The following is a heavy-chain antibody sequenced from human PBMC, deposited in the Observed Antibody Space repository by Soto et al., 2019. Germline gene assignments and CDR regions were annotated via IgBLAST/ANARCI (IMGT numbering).Heavy chain of an antibody. D-gene: IGHD2-15*01. CDR1: GGSISSDY. CDR2: IYYSGNT. V-gene: IGHV4-59*08. J-gene: IGHJ5*02. CDR3: ARHSNINNWFDP. Sequence: SETLSLTCTVSGGSISSDYWSWIRLPLGKGLEWIGYIYYSGNTNYNPSLKSRVAISVDTSKNQFSLKVSSVAAADTAVYFCARHSNINNWFDPWGQGTLVTVSS.